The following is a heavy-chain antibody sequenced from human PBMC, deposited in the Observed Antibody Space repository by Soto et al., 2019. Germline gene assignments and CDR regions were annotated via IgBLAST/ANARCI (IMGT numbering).Heavy chain of an antibody. CDR3: ARVGGYSYGYRDY. CDR1: GGSFSGYY. J-gene: IGHJ4*02. D-gene: IGHD5-18*01. CDR2: INHSGST. V-gene: IGHV4-34*01. Sequence: QVQLQQWGAGLLKPSETLSLTCAVYGGSFSGYYWSWIRQPPGKGLEWIGEINHSGSTNYNPSLKGRVTISVDTSKNQFSLKLSSVTAADTAVYYCARVGGYSYGYRDYWGQGTLVTVSS.